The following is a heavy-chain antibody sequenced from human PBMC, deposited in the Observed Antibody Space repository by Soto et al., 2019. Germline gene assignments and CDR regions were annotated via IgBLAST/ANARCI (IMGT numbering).Heavy chain of an antibody. Sequence: QVQLVQSGTEVKKPGASVKVSCKASGGTFSRSGFHWVRQAPGQGLEWMGMIVPSVDTTNYAQKFQARVTISADQFPSTAYMELRSLRSEDTAVYYCARCPQPPDTADPYAVDVWGQGPRVIVSS. J-gene: IGHJ6*02. CDR2: IVPSVDTT. D-gene: IGHD5-18*01. CDR1: GGTFSRSG. CDR3: ARCPQPPDTADPYAVDV. V-gene: IGHV1-69*18.